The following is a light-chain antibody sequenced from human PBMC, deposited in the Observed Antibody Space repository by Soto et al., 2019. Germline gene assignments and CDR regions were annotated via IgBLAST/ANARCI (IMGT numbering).Light chain of an antibody. V-gene: IGLV1-47*01. CDR3: AAWDDSLGYV. CDR1: SSNIGSNY. CDR2: RNN. Sequence: QSALTQPPSASGTPGQRVTISCSGSSSNIGSNYVYWYQQLPGTAPKLLIYRNNQRPSGVPDRFSGSKSGTSASLAISGLRSEDEADYYCAAWDDSLGYVFGTGTKVTVL. J-gene: IGLJ1*01.